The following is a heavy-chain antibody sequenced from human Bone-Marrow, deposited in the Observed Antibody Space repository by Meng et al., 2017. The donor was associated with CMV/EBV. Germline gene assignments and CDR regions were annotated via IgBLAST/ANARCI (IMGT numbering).Heavy chain of an antibody. Sequence: LSLTCAASGFTFSSYEMNWVRQAPGKGLEWVSYISSSGSTIYYADSVKGRFTISRDNAKNSLYLQMNSLRAEDTAVYYCASEVLGLHWGQGTLVTVSS. CDR1: GFTFSSYE. CDR2: ISSSGSTI. J-gene: IGHJ4*02. CDR3: ASEVLGLH. D-gene: IGHD3-16*01. V-gene: IGHV3-48*03.